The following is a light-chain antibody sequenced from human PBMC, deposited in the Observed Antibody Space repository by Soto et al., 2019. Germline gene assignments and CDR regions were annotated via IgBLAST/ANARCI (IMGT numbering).Light chain of an antibody. CDR1: SGYSTDN. J-gene: IGLJ2*01. Sequence: QSVLTQSSSASASLGSSVKLTCTLSSGYSTDNIEWYQQQPGKAPRYLMKVERSGRYNKGSGVPARFSGFSSGADRHLTISILQSEDEADYYSETCASSTHVVFGGGTKLTVL. CDR2: VERSGRY. V-gene: IGLV4-60*03. CDR3: ETCASSTHVV.